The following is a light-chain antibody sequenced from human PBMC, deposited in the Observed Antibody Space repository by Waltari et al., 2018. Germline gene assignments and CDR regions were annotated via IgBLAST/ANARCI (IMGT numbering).Light chain of an antibody. V-gene: IGKV3-11*01. CDR3: QLRGSWPKT. CDR1: HSIGSY. Sequence: DIVLTQSPATLSLSPGARANPSFWASHSIGSYLAWYQHKPCQTPRLLIYDTSNRATGVPTRFSGSRSGTDFTLTISSLEPEDFAVYYCQLRGSWPKTFGPGTRVEIK. CDR2: DTS. J-gene: IGKJ1*01.